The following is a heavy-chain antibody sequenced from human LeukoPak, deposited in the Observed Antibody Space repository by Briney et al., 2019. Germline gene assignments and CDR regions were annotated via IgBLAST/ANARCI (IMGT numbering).Heavy chain of an antibody. D-gene: IGHD1-26*01. CDR3: AKSGGYGLIDY. CDR2: IYSSGST. Sequence: PGGSLRLSCAASGFTFSSYGMHWIRQPPGKGLEWIGSIYSSGSTYYNASLQSRVTISIETSKNQISLRLNSVTAADTAIYYCAKSGGYGLIDYWGQGTLVTVSS. J-gene: IGHJ4*02. CDR1: GFTFSSYG. V-gene: IGHV4-59*04.